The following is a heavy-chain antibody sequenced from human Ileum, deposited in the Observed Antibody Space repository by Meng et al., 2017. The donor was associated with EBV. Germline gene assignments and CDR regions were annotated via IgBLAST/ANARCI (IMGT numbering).Heavy chain of an antibody. V-gene: IGHV4-4*02. CDR1: GDCISSDIW. J-gene: IGHJ4*02. CDR2: VYHRGDT. CDR3: GRDQGRELINH. D-gene: IGHD1-7*01. Sequence: GEVEWSGPGGGKPSGTVSLTCTVSGDCISSDIWWSWVRQPAGKGLEWIGEVYHRGDTNYNSSLKGRVDISVDKSKNQFYLSLFSVTAADTAVYYCGRDQGRELINHWGQGTLVTVSS.